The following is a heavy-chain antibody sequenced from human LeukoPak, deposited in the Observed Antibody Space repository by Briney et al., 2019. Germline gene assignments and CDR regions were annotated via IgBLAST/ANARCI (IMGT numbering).Heavy chain of an antibody. Sequence: PGGSLRLSCAASGFTFSSYGMSWVRQAPGKGLEWVSAISGSGGSTYYADSVKGRFTTSRDNSKNTLYLQMNSLRAEDTAVYYCAKGARRTIHYYYYMDVWGKGTTVTVSS. CDR3: AKGARRTIHYYYYMDV. CDR2: ISGSGGST. V-gene: IGHV3-23*01. CDR1: GFTFSSYG. J-gene: IGHJ6*03.